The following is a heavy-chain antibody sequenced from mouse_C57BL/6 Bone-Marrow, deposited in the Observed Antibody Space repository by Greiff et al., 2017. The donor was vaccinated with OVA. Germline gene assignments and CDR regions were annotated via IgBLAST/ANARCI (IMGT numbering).Heavy chain of an antibody. J-gene: IGHJ3*01. CDR1: GFTFSSYT. V-gene: IGHV5-9*01. Sequence: EVQRVESGGGLVKPGGSLKLSCAASGFTFSSYTMSWVRQTPEKRLEWVATISGGGGNTYYPDSVKGRFTISRDNAKNTLYLQMSSLRSEDTALYYCATHVFAYWGQGTLVTVSA. CDR2: ISGGGGNT. CDR3: ATHVFAY.